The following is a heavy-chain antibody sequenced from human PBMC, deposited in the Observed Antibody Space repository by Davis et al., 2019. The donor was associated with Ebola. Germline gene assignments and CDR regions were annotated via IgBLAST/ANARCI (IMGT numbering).Heavy chain of an antibody. CDR3: ARDKRRQGFLERYYFDY. V-gene: IGHV3-66*01. D-gene: IGHD3-3*01. CDR2: IYSGGST. Sequence: GGSLRLSCAASGFTVSSNYMSWVRQAPEKWLEWVAVIYSGGSTYYADSVKGRFTISRDNAKNSLYLQMNSLRAEDTAVYYCARDKRRQGFLERYYFDYWGQGTLVTVSS. J-gene: IGHJ4*02. CDR1: GFTVSSNY.